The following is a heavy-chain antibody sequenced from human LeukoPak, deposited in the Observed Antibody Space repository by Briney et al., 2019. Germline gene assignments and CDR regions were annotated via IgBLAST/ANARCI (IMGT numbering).Heavy chain of an antibody. Sequence: SGTLSLTCTVSGGSISSYYWSWIRQPPGKGLEWMGSSYYSGSTYYNPSLKSRVTISVETSQNPFSLKLSSVTAADTAVYYCARRAYSNFAYWGPGNLVTVSS. CDR3: ARRAYSNFAY. CDR2: SYYSGST. D-gene: IGHD1-26*01. CDR1: GGSISSYY. V-gene: IGHV4-59*01. J-gene: IGHJ4*02.